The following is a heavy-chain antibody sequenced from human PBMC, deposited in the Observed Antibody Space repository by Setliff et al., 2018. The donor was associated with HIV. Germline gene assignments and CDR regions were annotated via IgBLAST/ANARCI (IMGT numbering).Heavy chain of an antibody. Sequence: GASVKVSCKASGGTFSSYAISWVRQAPGQGLEWMGGIIPIFGTANYAQKFQGRVTITTDESTSTAYMELSSLRSEDTAVYYCARYERDGYYDSSGYRFDPWGQGTLVTVSS. CDR2: IIPIFGTA. J-gene: IGHJ5*02. CDR1: GGTFSSYA. D-gene: IGHD3-22*01. V-gene: IGHV1-69*05. CDR3: ARYERDGYYDSSGYRFDP.